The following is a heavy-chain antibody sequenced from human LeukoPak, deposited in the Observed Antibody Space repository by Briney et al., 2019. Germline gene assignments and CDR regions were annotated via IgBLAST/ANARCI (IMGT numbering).Heavy chain of an antibody. J-gene: IGHJ4*02. CDR1: GGSINSYY. D-gene: IGHD5-18*01. Sequence: SETLSLTCTVSGGSINSYYWSWIRQPAGKGLEWIGRIYTSGSTNYNPSLKSRVTISVDTSKNQFSLKLNSVTGADTAVYYCARDGYNYGYTYFFDYWGQGTLVTVSS. CDR3: ARDGYNYGYTYFFDY. V-gene: IGHV4-4*07. CDR2: IYTSGST.